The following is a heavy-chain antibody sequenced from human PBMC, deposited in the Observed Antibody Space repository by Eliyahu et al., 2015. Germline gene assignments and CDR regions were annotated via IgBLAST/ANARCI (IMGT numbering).Heavy chain of an antibody. Sequence: QVQLVQSGAEVKKPGSSVKVSCKASGGTFSSYAISWVRQAPGQGLEWMGGIIPIFGTANYAQKFQGRVTITADESTSTAYMELSSLRSEDTAVYYCAGDRNPFVYNWNYDYYYGMDVWGQGTTVTVSS. CDR1: GGTFSSYA. CDR3: AGDRNPFVYNWNYDYYYGMDV. V-gene: IGHV1-69*01. CDR2: IIPIFGTA. J-gene: IGHJ6*02. D-gene: IGHD1-20*01.